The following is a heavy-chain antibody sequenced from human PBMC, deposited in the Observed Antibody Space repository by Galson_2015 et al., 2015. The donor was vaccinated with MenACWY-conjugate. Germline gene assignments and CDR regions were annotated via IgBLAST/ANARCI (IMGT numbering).Heavy chain of an antibody. CDR3: ARDRYYYDTSGPLVYWYFDL. CDR2: ISAYNANT. V-gene: IGHV1-18*01. Sequence: SVKVSCKASGYSFISYGINWVRQAPGQGLEWMGRISAYNANTNYAQKFQGRVTITRDTSASTAYMELSSLRSEDTAVYYCARDRYYYDTSGPLVYWYFDLWGRGTLVTVSS. J-gene: IGHJ2*01. CDR1: GYSFISYG. D-gene: IGHD3-22*01.